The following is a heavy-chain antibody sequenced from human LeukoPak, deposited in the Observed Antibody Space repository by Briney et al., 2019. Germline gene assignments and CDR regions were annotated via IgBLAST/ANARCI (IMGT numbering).Heavy chain of an antibody. CDR1: GFTFSSYA. Sequence: GGSLRLSCAASGFTFSSYAMSWVRQAPGKGLEWVSATSGSGGGTYYADSVKSRFTISRDNSKNTLYLQMNSLRAEDTAVYYCAKGRTFIAVAAYDWGQGTLVTVSS. CDR3: AKGRTFIAVAAYD. J-gene: IGHJ4*02. CDR2: TSGSGGGT. D-gene: IGHD6-19*01. V-gene: IGHV3-23*01.